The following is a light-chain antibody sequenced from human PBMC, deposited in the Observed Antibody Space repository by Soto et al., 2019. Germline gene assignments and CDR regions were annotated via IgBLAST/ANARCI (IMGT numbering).Light chain of an antibody. CDR3: TSYAGSDNPVL. CDR1: SNDIGEYYY. V-gene: IGLV2-8*01. J-gene: IGLJ2*01. CDR2: EVT. Sequence: QSALTQPPSASGSPGQSVTISCTGTSNDIGEYYYVSWYQQHPGKAPRLMIYEVTQRPSGVPHRFSGSKSGNTASLTISGLQPEDEADYYCTSYAGSDNPVLFGGGTKLTVL.